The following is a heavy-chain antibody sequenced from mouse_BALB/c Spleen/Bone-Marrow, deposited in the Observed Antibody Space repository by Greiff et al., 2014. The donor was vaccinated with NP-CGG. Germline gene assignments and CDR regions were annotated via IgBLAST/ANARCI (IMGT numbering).Heavy chain of an antibody. CDR1: GFSLTDYG. CDR2: IWGGGIT. J-gene: IGHJ2*01. CDR3: AKHDTTVVLDY. D-gene: IGHD1-1*01. Sequence: VQLVESGPGLVAPSQSLSITCTVSGFSLTDYGVSWIRQPPGKGLEWLGVIWGGGITYYNSTLKSRLSISKDNSKSQVFLKMNSRQTDDTAMYYCAKHDTTVVLDYWGQGTTLTVSS. V-gene: IGHV2-6-5*01.